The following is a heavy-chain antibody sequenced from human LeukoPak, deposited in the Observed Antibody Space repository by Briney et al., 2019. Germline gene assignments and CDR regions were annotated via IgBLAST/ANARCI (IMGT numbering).Heavy chain of an antibody. CDR1: GFTFNDYY. V-gene: IGHV3-11*01. D-gene: IGHD5-18*01. J-gene: IGHJ4*02. CDR3: ARDRDSYGTFDY. Sequence: RGSLRLSCAASGFTFNDYYMSWIRQAPGKGLEWVSYISSSGSTIYYADSVKGRFTISRDNAKNSLYLQMNSLRAEDMAVYYCARDRDSYGTFDYWGQGTLVTVSS. CDR2: ISSSGSTI.